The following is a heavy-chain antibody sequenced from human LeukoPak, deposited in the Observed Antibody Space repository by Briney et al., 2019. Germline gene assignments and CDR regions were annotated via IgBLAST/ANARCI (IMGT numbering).Heavy chain of an antibody. Sequence: SETLSLTCAVSGGSISSGGYSWSWIRQPPGKGLEWIGYIYHSGSTYYNPSLKSRVTISVDRSKNQFSLKLSSVTAADTAVYYCAKVYSGSGTNYWFDPWGQGTLVTVSS. CDR1: GGSISSGGYS. D-gene: IGHD3-10*01. CDR2: IYHSGST. CDR3: AKVYSGSGTNYWFDP. V-gene: IGHV4-30-2*01. J-gene: IGHJ5*02.